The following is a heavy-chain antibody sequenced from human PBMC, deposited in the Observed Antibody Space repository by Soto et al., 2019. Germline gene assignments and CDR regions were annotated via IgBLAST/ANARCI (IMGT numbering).Heavy chain of an antibody. CDR3: AKGSLTNSWYFDY. Sequence: GGSLRLSCAASGFTFSSYGMHWVRQAPGKGLEWVAVISYDVSNKYYADSVKGRFTISRDNSKNTLYLQMNSLRAEDTAVYYCAKGSLTNSWYFDYWGQGTLVTVSS. CDR1: GFTFSSYG. CDR2: ISYDVSNK. V-gene: IGHV3-30*18. J-gene: IGHJ4*02. D-gene: IGHD6-13*01.